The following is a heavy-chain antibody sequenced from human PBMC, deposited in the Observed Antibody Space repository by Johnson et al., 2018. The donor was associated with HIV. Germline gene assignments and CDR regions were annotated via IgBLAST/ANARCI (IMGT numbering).Heavy chain of an antibody. CDR1: GFSFSDHF. V-gene: IGHV3-72*01. CDR3: TTGTSWYGAITFDI. D-gene: IGHD3-10*01. CDR2: IRNNPSSYIT. J-gene: IGHJ3*02. Sequence: VQLVESGGGLVQPGGSLRLSCVGSGFSFSDHFMDWVRQAPGKGLEWVGRIRNNPSSYITEYAASVKGRFTVSRDDSKNSVYLQMSSLKTEDTAVYYCTTGTSWYGAITFDIWGQGTMVTVPS.